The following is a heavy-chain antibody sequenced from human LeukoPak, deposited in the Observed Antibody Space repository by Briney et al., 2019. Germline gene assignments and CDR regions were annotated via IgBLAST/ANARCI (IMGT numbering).Heavy chain of an antibody. CDR3: ARVRYCSSTSCYTYYYYMDV. CDR1: GGSISSGDYY. J-gene: IGHJ6*03. Sequence: SETLSLTCTVSGGSISSGDYYWSWIRQPPGKGLEWIGYIYYSGSTYYNASLKSRVTISVDTSKNQFSLKLSSVTAADTAVYYCARVRYCSSTSCYTYYYYMDVWGKGTTVTVSS. D-gene: IGHD2-2*02. V-gene: IGHV4-30-4*08. CDR2: IYYSGST.